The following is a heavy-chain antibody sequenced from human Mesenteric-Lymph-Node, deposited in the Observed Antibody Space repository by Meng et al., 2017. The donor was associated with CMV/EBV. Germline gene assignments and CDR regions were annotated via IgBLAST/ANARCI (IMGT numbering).Heavy chain of an antibody. J-gene: IGHJ4*02. V-gene: IGHV3-21*01. D-gene: IGHD2-2*01. CDR2: IGSFNNYK. CDR1: GFTFSIYS. Sequence: SCAASGFTFSIYSIAWVRQAPGKGLEWVSSIGSFNNYKYYADSVQGRFTISRDDAENSLFLQMNSLRAEDTAVYYCVRVPLTPTAIEGAFDYWGQGTLVTVSS. CDR3: VRVPLTPTAIEGAFDY.